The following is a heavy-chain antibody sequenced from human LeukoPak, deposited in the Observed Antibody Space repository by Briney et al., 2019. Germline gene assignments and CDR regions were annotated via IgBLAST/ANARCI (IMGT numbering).Heavy chain of an antibody. CDR1: GFTLKSYW. CDR2: INMDATTT. V-gene: IGHV3-74*01. CDR3: ARDGGVGGSYFEGAFDI. J-gene: IGHJ3*02. D-gene: IGHD1-26*01. Sequence: GGSLRLSCAASGFTLKSYWMHWVRQVPGKGPVWVSRINMDATTTDYADSVKGRFTISRDNAKNTVYLQMNSLRAEDTAVYYCARDGGVGGSYFEGAFDIWGQGTMVTVSS.